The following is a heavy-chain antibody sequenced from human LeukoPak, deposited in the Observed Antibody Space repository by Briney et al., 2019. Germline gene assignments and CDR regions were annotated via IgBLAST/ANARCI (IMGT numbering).Heavy chain of an antibody. Sequence: KPSETLSLTCTVSGGYISGYSWTWIRQPPGQGLEWIGYFHNSRTTSYHPSLTGRVNISVDTDMDELSLKLNSVTAADTAVYYCARGHLGLSPWGQGTLVTVSS. V-gene: IGHV4-59*01. J-gene: IGHJ5*02. CDR2: FHNSRTT. CDR1: GGYISGYS. D-gene: IGHD3-10*01. CDR3: ARGHLGLSP.